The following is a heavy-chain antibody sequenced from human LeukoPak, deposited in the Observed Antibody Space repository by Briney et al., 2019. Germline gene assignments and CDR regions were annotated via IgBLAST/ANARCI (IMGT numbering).Heavy chain of an antibody. Sequence: GGSLRLSCTASGFTFGDYAMSWVRQAPGKGLEWVGFIRSKAYGGTTEHAASVKGRFTISRDDSKSIAYLQMNSLKTEDTAVYYCTRAAYYDFWSGYCFWGQGTLVTVSS. CDR1: GFTFGDYA. CDR3: TRAAYYDFWSGYCF. V-gene: IGHV3-49*04. D-gene: IGHD3-3*01. CDR2: IRSKAYGGTT. J-gene: IGHJ4*02.